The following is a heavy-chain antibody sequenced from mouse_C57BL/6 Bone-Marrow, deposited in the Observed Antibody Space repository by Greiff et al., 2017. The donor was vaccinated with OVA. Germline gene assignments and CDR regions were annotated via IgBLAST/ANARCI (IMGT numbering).Heavy chain of an antibody. J-gene: IGHJ4*01. Sequence: QVQLKQPGAELVKPGASVKLSCKASGYTFTSYWMQWVKQRPGQGLEWIGEIDPSDGYTNYNQKFKGKATLTVDTSSSTAYMQLSSLTSEDAAVYYCSRGITSGAMDYWGQGTAVTVSS. CDR3: SRGITSGAMDY. CDR1: GYTFTSYW. V-gene: IGHV1-50*01. D-gene: IGHD1-1*01. CDR2: IDPSDGYT.